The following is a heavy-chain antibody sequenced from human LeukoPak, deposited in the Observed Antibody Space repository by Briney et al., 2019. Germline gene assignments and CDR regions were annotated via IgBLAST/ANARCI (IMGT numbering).Heavy chain of an antibody. CDR2: IIPIFGTA. Sequence: TVKVSCKASGGTFSSYAISWVRQAPGQGLEWMGGIIPIFGTANYAQKFQRRVTITADESTSTAYMELSSLRSEDTAVYYCARDLGSCSGGSCYGDYWGQGTLVIVSS. V-gene: IGHV1-69*01. J-gene: IGHJ4*02. CDR1: GGTFSSYA. D-gene: IGHD2-15*01. CDR3: ARDLGSCSGGSCYGDY.